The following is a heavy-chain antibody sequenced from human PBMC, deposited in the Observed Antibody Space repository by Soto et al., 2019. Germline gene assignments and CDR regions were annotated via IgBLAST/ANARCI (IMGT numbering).Heavy chain of an antibody. V-gene: IGHV1-2*04. Sequence: ASVKVSCKASGYTFTGYYMHWVRQAPGQGLEWMGWINPNSGGTNYAQKFQGWVTMTRDTSISTAYMGLSRLRSDDTAVYYCARTLGYYDWGYGMDVWGQGTTVTVSS. CDR2: INPNSGGT. CDR3: ARTLGYYDWGYGMDV. D-gene: IGHD3-3*01. J-gene: IGHJ6*02. CDR1: GYTFTGYY.